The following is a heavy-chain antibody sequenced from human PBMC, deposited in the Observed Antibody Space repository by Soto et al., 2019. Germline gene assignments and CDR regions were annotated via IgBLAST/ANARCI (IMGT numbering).Heavy chain of an antibody. CDR1: GYSFTDYW. CDR2: IYPGDSDT. V-gene: IGHV5-51*01. J-gene: IGHJ6*02. D-gene: IGHD2-15*01. Sequence: GESLKISCKGSGYSFTDYWIGWVRQMPGKGLECMGIIYPGDSDTRYSPSFQGQVTISADKSISTAYLQWSSLKASDTAMYYCARPRYPGRGYYGMDVWGQGTTVTVSS. CDR3: ARPRYPGRGYYGMDV.